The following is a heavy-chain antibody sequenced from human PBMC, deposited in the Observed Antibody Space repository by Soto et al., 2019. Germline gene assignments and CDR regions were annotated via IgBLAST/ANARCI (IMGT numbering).Heavy chain of an antibody. D-gene: IGHD6-13*01. V-gene: IGHV4-39*01. CDR2: IYYSGST. CDR1: GGPISSSTYY. J-gene: IGHJ5*02. CDR3: ARHRGPRIATGDLGP. Sequence: PSETLSLTCTVSGGPISSSTYYWGWIRQPPGKGLEWIGTIYYSGSTYYNPSLKSRVTISVDTSKNQFSLKLTSVTATDTAVYYCARHRGPRIATGDLGPWGQGTLVTVSS.